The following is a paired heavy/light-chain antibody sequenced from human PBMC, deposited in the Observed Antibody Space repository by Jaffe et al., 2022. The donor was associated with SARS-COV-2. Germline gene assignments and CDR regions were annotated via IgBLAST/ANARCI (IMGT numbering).Heavy chain of an antibody. Sequence: QVQLQQWGAGLLKPSETLSLTCAVYGGSFSGYYWSWIRQPPGKGLEWIGEINRSGSTDYNPSLKSRVTISPDTSKNQFSLNLRSVTAADTAVYYCARGRVGATLTYDLWGQGTQVTVSS. CDR1: GGSFSGYY. CDR3: ARGRVGATLTYDL. J-gene: IGHJ4*02. CDR2: INRSGST. D-gene: IGHD1-26*01. V-gene: IGHV4-34*02.
Light chain of an antibody. Sequence: DIVMTQSPDSLAVSLGERATINCKSSQSVLYSSNNKNYLAWYQQKPGQPPKLLIYWASTRESGVPDRFSGSGSGTDFTLTISSLQAEDVAVYYCQQYYSSPLTFGGGTKVEIK. CDR1: QSVLYSSNNKNY. J-gene: IGKJ4*01. CDR2: WAS. CDR3: QQYYSSPLT. V-gene: IGKV4-1*01.